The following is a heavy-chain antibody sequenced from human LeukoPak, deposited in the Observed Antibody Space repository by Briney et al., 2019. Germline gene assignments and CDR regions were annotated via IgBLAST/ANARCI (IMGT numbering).Heavy chain of an antibody. CDR3: GRSRRINASLYYYMDV. D-gene: IGHD2-15*01. J-gene: IGHJ6*03. Sequence: GGSLRLSCAASGFTFSSCAMSWVRQAPGKGLEWVSGISASGGTTYYADSVKGRFTISRDNSKNTVYLLMNSLRTEDTAVYYCGRSRRINASLYYYMDVWGKGTTVTVSS. V-gene: IGHV3-23*01. CDR2: ISASGGTT. CDR1: GFTFSSCA.